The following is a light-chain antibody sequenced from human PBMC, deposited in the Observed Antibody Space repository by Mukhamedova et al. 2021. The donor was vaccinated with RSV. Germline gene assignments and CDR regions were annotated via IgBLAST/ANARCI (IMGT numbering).Light chain of an antibody. V-gene: IGLV2-14*04. CDR2: DVS. Sequence: TGTSSDVGGYNYVSWYQQHPGKAPKLMIYDVSNRPSGVSNRFSGSKSGNTASLTISGLQAEDEADYYCSSYTSSSTLVFGGGTKL. CDR3: SSYTSSSTLV. CDR1: SSDVGGYNY. J-gene: IGLJ2*01.